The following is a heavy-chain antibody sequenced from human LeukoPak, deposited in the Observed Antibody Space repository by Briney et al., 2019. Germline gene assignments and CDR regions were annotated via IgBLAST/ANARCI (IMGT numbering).Heavy chain of an antibody. CDR1: GFTFSDYY. V-gene: IGHV4-34*01. Sequence: GSLRLSCAASGFTFSDYYMGWIRQPPGKGLEWIGEINHSGSTNYNPSLKSRVTISVDTSKNQFSLKLSSVTAADTAVYYCARAPDSSGWFFDYWGQGTLVTVSS. CDR3: ARAPDSSGWFFDY. D-gene: IGHD6-19*01. J-gene: IGHJ4*02. CDR2: INHSGST.